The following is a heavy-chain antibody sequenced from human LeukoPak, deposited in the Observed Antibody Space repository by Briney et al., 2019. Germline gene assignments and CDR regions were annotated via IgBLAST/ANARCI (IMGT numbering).Heavy chain of an antibody. CDR3: ASYYDSSGFDY. D-gene: IGHD3-22*01. J-gene: IGHJ4*02. CDR1: GFTFSSYN. Sequence: GGSLRLSCAASGFTFSSYNMNWVRQAPGKGLEWVSVIYSGGSTYYADSVKGRFTISRDNSKNTLYLQMNSLRAEDTAVYYCASYYDSSGFDYWGQGTLVTVSS. V-gene: IGHV3-66*01. CDR2: IYSGGST.